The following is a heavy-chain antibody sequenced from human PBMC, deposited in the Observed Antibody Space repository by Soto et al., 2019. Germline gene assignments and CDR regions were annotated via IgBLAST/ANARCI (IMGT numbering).Heavy chain of an antibody. CDR2: ISAYNGNT. D-gene: IGHD6-13*01. CDR1: GYTFTSYG. Sequence: AASVKVSCKASGYTFTSYGISWVRQAPGQGLEWMGWISAYNGNTNYAQKLQGRVTMTTDTSTSTAYMELRSLRSDDTAVYYCARDPWVAAAGTPAEYFQHWGQGTLVTVSS. J-gene: IGHJ1*01. V-gene: IGHV1-18*01. CDR3: ARDPWVAAAGTPAEYFQH.